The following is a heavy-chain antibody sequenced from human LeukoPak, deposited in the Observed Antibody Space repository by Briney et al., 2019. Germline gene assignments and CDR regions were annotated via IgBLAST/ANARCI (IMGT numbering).Heavy chain of an antibody. D-gene: IGHD2-15*01. CDR1: VYIFTGYY. Sequence: ASVKVSCKASVYIFTGYYMHWVRQAPGQGLEWMGWINPNSGGTNYAQKFQGRVTMTRDTSISTAYMELSRLRSDDTAVYYCARDGRPMRWELQRDFDYWGQGTLVTVSS. CDR2: INPNSGGT. CDR3: ARDGRPMRWELQRDFDY. V-gene: IGHV1-2*02. J-gene: IGHJ4*02.